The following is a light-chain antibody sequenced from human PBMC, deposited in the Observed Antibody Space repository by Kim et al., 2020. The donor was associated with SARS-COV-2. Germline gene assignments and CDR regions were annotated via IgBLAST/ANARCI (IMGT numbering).Light chain of an antibody. Sequence: SSELTQDPAVSVALGQTVRITCQGDSLRSYYASWYQQKPGQAPLLVMYGQNNRPSGIPDRFSGSRSGNTASLTITGAQAEDEADYYCNARDRSGNRVFGGGTKLTVL. J-gene: IGLJ3*02. CDR1: SLRSYY. V-gene: IGLV3-19*01. CDR2: GQN. CDR3: NARDRSGNRV.